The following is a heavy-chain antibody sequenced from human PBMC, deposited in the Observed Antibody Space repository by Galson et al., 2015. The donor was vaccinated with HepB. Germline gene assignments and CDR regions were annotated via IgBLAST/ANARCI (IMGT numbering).Heavy chain of an antibody. V-gene: IGHV3-48*02. CDR1: GFTFSSYS. J-gene: IGHJ5*02. D-gene: IGHD1-20*01. CDR3: ARDLNWNDGPNWFDP. CDR2: ISSSSSTI. Sequence: SLRHSCAASGFTFSSYSMNWVRQAPGKGLEWVSYISSSSSTIYYADSVKGRFTISRDNAKNSLYQQMNSLRDEDTAVYYCARDLNWNDGPNWFDPWGQGTLVTVSS.